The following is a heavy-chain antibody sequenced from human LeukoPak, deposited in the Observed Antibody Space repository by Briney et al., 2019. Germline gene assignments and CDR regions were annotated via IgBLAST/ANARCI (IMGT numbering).Heavy chain of an antibody. CDR2: ISTYNGNT. J-gene: IGHJ5*02. CDR1: GYTFTRYG. CDR3: ARDKAYSSSYYGWYSHWFDP. Sequence: ASVKVSCKASGYTFTRYGISWVRRAPGQGLEWMGWISTYNGNTKYAQKLQGRVTMTTDTSTSTVYMELRSLRSDDTAVYYCARDKAYSSSYYGWYSHWFDPWGQGTLLTVSS. D-gene: IGHD6-13*01. V-gene: IGHV1-18*01.